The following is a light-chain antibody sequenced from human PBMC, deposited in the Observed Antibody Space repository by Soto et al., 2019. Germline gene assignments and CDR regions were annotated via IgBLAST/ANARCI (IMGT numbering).Light chain of an antibody. CDR3: MQALQNPVT. CDR2: AAS. CDR1: QGISSY. J-gene: IGKJ5*01. V-gene: IGKV1D-8*03. Sequence: VIWMTQSPSLLSASTGDRVTISCRMSQGISSYLAWYQQKPGKAPELLIYAASTLQSGVPSRFSGSGSGTDFTLKISRVEAEDVGIYYCMQALQNPVTFGQGTRLEIK.